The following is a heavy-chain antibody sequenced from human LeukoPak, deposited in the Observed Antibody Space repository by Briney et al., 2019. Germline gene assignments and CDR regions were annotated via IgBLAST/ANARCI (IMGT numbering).Heavy chain of an antibody. V-gene: IGHV3-30*02. CDR1: GFTFSSYG. D-gene: IGHD3-22*01. CDR3: ARDLYYYDSSGYHDY. CDR2: IRYDGSNK. Sequence: GGSLRLSCAASGFTFSSYGMHWVRQAPGKGLEWVAFIRYDGSNKYYADSVKGRFTISRDNSKNTLYLQMNSLRAEDTAVYYCARDLYYYDSSGYHDYWGQGTLVTVSS. J-gene: IGHJ4*02.